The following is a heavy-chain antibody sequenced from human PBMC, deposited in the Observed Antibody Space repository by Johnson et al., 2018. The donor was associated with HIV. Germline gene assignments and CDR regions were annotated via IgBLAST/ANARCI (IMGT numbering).Heavy chain of an antibody. CDR3: ARDRAQVDDPNDAFDI. J-gene: IGHJ3*02. D-gene: IGHD1-1*01. Sequence: VQLVESGGGVVQPGGSLRLSCAASGFTFSTYGMHWVRQAPGKGLEYVSAISSNGGSTYDANSVKGRFTISRDNSKNTLYLQMNSLRAEDTALYYCARDRAQVDDPNDAFDIWGRGTVVTVSS. CDR2: ISSNGGST. V-gene: IGHV3-64*01. CDR1: GFTFSTYG.